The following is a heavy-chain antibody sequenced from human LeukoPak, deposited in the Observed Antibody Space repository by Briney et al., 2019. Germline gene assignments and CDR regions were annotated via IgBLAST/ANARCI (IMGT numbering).Heavy chain of an antibody. CDR3: AKDSEVWFGAYYFDY. D-gene: IGHD3-10*01. V-gene: IGHV3-30*18. Sequence: GRSLRLSCAASGFTFSSYGMHWVRQAPGKGPEWVAVISYDGSNKYYADSVKGRFTISRDNSKNTLYLQMNSLRAEDTAVYYCAKDSEVWFGAYYFDYWGQGTLVTVSS. CDR2: ISYDGSNK. CDR1: GFTFSSYG. J-gene: IGHJ4*02.